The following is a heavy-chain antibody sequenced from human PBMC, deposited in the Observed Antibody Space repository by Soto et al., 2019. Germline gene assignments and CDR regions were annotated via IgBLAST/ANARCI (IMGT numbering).Heavy chain of an antibody. J-gene: IGHJ5*02. CDR1: GYTFTSYD. CDR2: ISAYNGNT. CDR3: ARDLNTMVRVPFDP. Sequence: ASVKVSCKASGYTFTSYDISWVRQAPGQGLEWMGWISAYNGNTNYAQKLQGRVTMTTDTSTSTAYMELRSLRSDDTAVYYCARDLNTMVRVPFDPWGQGTLVTVSS. D-gene: IGHD3-10*01. V-gene: IGHV1-18*01.